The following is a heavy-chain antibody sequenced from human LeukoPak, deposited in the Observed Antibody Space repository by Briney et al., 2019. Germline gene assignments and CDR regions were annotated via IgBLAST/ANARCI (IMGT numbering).Heavy chain of an antibody. CDR3: ARDWMVRGVEGFVDP. D-gene: IGHD3-10*01. CDR2: ISSSSSYT. CDR1: GFTFSDYY. V-gene: IGHV3-11*06. J-gene: IGHJ5*02. Sequence: GGSLRLSCAASGFTFSDYYMSWIRQAPGKGLEWVSYISSSSSYTNYADSVKGRFTISRDNAKNSLYLQMNSLRAEDTAVYYCARDWMVRGVEGFVDPWGQGTLVTVSS.